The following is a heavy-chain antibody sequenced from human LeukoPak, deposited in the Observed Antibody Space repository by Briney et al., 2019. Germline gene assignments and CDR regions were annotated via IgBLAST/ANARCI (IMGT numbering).Heavy chain of an antibody. Sequence: ASVKVSCKASGYTSTRYGMNWVRQAPGQGLEWMGWINTNTANPTYAQGFTGRSVFSLDTSVSTAYLQISSLKADDTAVYYCARDRVLLSSQRDYYYYGMDVWGQGTTVTVSS. CDR2: INTNTANP. CDR3: ARDRVLLSSQRDYYYYGMDV. J-gene: IGHJ6*02. V-gene: IGHV7-4-1*02. D-gene: IGHD2-2*01. CDR1: GYTSTRYG.